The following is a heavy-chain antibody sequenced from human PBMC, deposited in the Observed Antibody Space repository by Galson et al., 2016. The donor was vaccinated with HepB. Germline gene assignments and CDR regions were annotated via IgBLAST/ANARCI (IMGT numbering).Heavy chain of an antibody. Sequence: SVKVSCKVSGDSLSELSMHWVRQAPGKGLEYMGISVAEDGEPFYAEKFQGRVTMMEDTSTDTAYLELRSLRSEDTAVYYCATDRAEAALEAFDHWGQGTMVTVSS. CDR3: ATDRAEAALEAFDH. CDR2: SVAEDGEP. V-gene: IGHV1-24*01. J-gene: IGHJ3*01. CDR1: GDSLSELS. D-gene: IGHD6-19*01.